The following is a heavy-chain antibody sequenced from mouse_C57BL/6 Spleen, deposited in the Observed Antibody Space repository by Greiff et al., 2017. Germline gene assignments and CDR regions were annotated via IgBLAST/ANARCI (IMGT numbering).Heavy chain of an antibody. CDR3: ARRARGQKYDFDY. D-gene: IGHD1-3*01. CDR2: IYPGDGDT. V-gene: IGHV1-80*01. J-gene: IGHJ2*01. CDR1: GYAFSSYW. Sequence: VQLQQSGAELVKPGASVKISCTASGYAFSSYWMNWVQQRPGKGLEWIGQIYPGDGDTNYTGKFKGRSTLTTDKSSSTTYLQLSSLTYEDSAVYFCARRARGQKYDFDYWGQGTTLTVSS.